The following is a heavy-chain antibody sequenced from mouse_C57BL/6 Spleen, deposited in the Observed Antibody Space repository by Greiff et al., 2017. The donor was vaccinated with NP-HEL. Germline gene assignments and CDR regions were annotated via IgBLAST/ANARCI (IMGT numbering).Heavy chain of an antibody. J-gene: IGHJ2*01. Sequence: QVQLQQSGPELVKPGASVKISCKASGYAFSSSWMNWVKQRPGKGLEWIGRIYPGDGDTNYNGKFKGKATLTADKSSSTAYMQLSSLTSEDSAVYFCARSFTTVVATDDYWGQGTTLTVSS. CDR2: IYPGDGDT. D-gene: IGHD1-1*01. V-gene: IGHV1-82*01. CDR1: GYAFSSSW. CDR3: ARSFTTVVATDDY.